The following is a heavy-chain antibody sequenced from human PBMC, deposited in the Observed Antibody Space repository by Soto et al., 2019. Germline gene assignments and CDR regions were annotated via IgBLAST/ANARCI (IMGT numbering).Heavy chain of an antibody. CDR1: GGSISSYY. CDR3: ARVAPGLTHFVLRFLEWPYGWFDP. CDR2: IYYSGST. V-gene: IGHV4-59*01. D-gene: IGHD3-3*01. J-gene: IGHJ5*02. Sequence: SETLSLTCTVSGGSISSYYWSWIRQPPGKGLEWIGYIYYSGSTNYNPSLKSRVTISVDTSKNQFSLKLSSVTAADTAVYYCARVAPGLTHFVLRFLEWPYGWFDPWGQGTLVTVSS.